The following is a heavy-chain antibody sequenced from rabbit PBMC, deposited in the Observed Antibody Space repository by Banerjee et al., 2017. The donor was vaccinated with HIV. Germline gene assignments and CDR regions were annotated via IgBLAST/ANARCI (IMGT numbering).Heavy chain of an antibody. CDR2: IYAGSSGTT. J-gene: IGHJ4*01. D-gene: IGHD4-1*01. CDR1: GFTFSSYW. Sequence: QSLEETGGDLVKPGASLTLTCTASGFTFSSYWMTWVRQAPGKGLEWIGTIYAGSSGTTYYASWAKGRFTISKISSTTVTLQMTSLTAADTATYFCARALNYASSAWGLKLWGPGTLVTVS. CDR3: ARALNYASSAWGLKL. V-gene: IGHV1S40*01.